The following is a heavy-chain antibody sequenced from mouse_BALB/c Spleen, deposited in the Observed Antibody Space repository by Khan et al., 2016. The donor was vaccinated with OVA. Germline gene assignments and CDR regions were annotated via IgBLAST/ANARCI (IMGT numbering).Heavy chain of an antibody. Sequence: QIQLVQSGPELKKPGETVKISCKASGYTFTNFGMNWVKQAPGKGLEWMGWINTYTGEPTYTDDFKGRFAFSLETSASTAYLQIINLKNEATATYCCACPPCFSYTLAYWGQGTSVTVSS. CDR2: INTYTGEP. D-gene: IGHD2-12*01. V-gene: IGHV9-3-1*01. CDR3: ACPPCFSYTLAY. J-gene: IGHJ4*01. CDR1: GYTFTNFG.